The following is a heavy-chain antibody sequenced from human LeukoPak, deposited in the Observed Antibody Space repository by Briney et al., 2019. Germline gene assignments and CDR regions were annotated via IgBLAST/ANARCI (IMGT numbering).Heavy chain of an antibody. J-gene: IGHJ4*02. Sequence: PGESLRLSCAASGFTFSTYAMSWVRQAPGKGLEWVSTLSSSGRSTYYADSVRGRFTISRDNSRNTLYLQMNSLRAEGTAVYYCAKDLDTGGQGTLITVSS. CDR2: LSSSGRST. V-gene: IGHV3-23*01. CDR3: AKDLDT. CDR1: GFTFSTYA.